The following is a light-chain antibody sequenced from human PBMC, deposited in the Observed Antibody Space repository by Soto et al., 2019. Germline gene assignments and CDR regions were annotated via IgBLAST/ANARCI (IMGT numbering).Light chain of an antibody. CDR2: EVS. J-gene: IGLJ3*02. Sequence: QSALTQPASVSGSPGQSITISCTGTSSDIGIYNYVSWYQQHPGKAPKLMIYEVSNRPSGVSNRFSGSKSGNTASLTISELQADDEADYYCSSYSTSITVRLFGGGTQLTVL. CDR3: SSYSTSITVRL. V-gene: IGLV2-14*01. CDR1: SSDIGIYNY.